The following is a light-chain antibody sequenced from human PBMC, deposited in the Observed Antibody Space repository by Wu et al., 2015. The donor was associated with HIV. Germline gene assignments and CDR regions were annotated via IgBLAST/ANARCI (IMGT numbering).Light chain of an antibody. J-gene: IGKJ4*01. CDR1: QSVNNN. CDR2: SAS. CDR3: QQYNNWPPLT. V-gene: IGKV3-15*01. Sequence: EIVLTQSPATLSLSPGERATLSCRASQSVNNNYFAWFQQKPGQPPRLLIYSASTRATGIPARFSGSGSGTEFTLTISSMQSEDFAVYYCQQYNNWPPLTFGGGTKVEIK.